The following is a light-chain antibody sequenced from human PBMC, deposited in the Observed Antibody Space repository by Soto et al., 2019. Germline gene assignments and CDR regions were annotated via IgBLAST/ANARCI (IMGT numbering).Light chain of an antibody. CDR3: QQYNNWPLT. V-gene: IGKV3-15*01. Sequence: EIVMTQSPATLSVSPGERVTLSCRAGQSISGNLAWYQQKPGQSPRLLIYDASTRATGIPARFSGSGSGTEFTLTISSLQSEDFAVYQCQQYNNWPLTFGWGTKVEIK. CDR1: QSISGN. J-gene: IGKJ4*01. CDR2: DAS.